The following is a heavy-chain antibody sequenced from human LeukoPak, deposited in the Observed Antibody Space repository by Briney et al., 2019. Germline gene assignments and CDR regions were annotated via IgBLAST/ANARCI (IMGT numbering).Heavy chain of an antibody. J-gene: IGHJ6*02. V-gene: IGHV1-2*06. CDR2: INPNSGGT. D-gene: IGHD3-3*01. CDR3: ASFAGRDYYGMDV. Sequence: ASVKVSCKASGYTFTGYYMHWVRQAPGQGLEWMGRINPNSGGTNYAQKFQGRVTMTRDTSISTAYMELSRLRSDDTAVYYCASFAGRDYYGMDVWDQGTTVTVSS. CDR1: GYTFTGYY.